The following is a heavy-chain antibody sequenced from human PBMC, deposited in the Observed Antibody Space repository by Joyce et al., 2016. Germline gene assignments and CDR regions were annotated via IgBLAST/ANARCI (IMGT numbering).Heavy chain of an antibody. D-gene: IGHD3-10*01. CDR3: ARAKDYFGLTTYLYYFDY. Sequence: EVRLVQSGAEVKKPGESVRISCNGSGYSFTTSWIGWVRQMPGKGLELIVIINPYDSDTKYSPSFQGQVTISAEKSISTAYLQWSSLKASDTAIYYCARAKDYFGLTTYLYYFDYWGQGTLVTVSS. CDR2: INPYDSDT. CDR1: GYSFTTSW. J-gene: IGHJ4*02. V-gene: IGHV5-51*01.